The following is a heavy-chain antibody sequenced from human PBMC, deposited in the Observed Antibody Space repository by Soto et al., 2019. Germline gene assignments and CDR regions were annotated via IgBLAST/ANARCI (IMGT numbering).Heavy chain of an antibody. J-gene: IGHJ5*02. CDR3: ARDTGSSWPYNWFDP. CDR2: INPNSGGT. Sequence: QVPLVQSGAEVKKPGASVKVSCKASGYTFTGYYMHWVRQAPGQGLEWMGWINPNSGGTNYAQKFQGRVTMTRDTSISTAYMELSRLRSDDTAVYYCARDTGSSWPYNWFDPWGQGTLVTVSS. CDR1: GYTFTGYY. D-gene: IGHD6-13*01. V-gene: IGHV1-2*02.